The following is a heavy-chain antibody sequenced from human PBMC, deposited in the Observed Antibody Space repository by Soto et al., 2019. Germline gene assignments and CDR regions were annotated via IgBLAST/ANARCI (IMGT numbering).Heavy chain of an antibody. J-gene: IGHJ4*02. CDR2: VYHRGTT. V-gene: IGHV4-59*01. D-gene: IGHD5-18*01. CDR3: ALGGYNYGHPFDF. Sequence: PSETLSLTCSVSGASISNYHYSWIRQSPGKGLEWIGYVYHRGTTYYTPSLKSRVNMSLDTSTNEFYLNLKSVTAADTAVYYCALGGYNYGHPFDFWGQGTMVTVSS. CDR1: GASISNYH.